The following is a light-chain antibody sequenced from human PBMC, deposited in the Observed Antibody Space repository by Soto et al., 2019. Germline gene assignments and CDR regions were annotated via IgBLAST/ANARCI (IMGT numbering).Light chain of an antibody. CDR1: SSNIGNNY. Sequence: QSVLTQPPSVSVAPGQKVTISCSGSSSNIGNNYVSWYQQLPGTAPKLLIYDNNKRPSGIPDRFSGSKSGTSATLGITGLQTGDEADYYCGTWDFSLSVGVFGGGTKLTVL. J-gene: IGLJ3*02. CDR3: GTWDFSLSVGV. V-gene: IGLV1-51*01. CDR2: DNN.